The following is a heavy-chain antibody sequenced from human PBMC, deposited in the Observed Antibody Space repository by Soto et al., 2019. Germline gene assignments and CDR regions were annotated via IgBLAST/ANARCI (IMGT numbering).Heavy chain of an antibody. D-gene: IGHD3-10*01. CDR1: GFSLNTGGVG. CDR2: IYWDDDE. V-gene: IGHV2-5*02. J-gene: IGHJ6*02. CDR3: VRNWRYYGGDYYYGMDA. Sequence: ITLKESGPTLVKPTQTLTLTCTFSGFSLNTGGVGVGWVRQPRGKAMEWLALIYWDDDERYRPSLRSSLNITKDPINNHVVLTMTNMDPDDTATYYCVRNWRYYGGDYYYGMDAWGQGTTVTVSS.